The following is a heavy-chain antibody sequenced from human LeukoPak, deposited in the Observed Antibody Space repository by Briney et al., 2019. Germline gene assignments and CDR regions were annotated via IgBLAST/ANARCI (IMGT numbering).Heavy chain of an antibody. Sequence: ASVKVSCKASGYTFTSYYMHWVRQAPGQGLERMGIINPSGGSTSYAQKFQGRVTMTRGTSTSTVYMELSSLRSEDTAVYYCARANHYDILTGYSDDAFDIWGQGTMVTVSS. J-gene: IGHJ3*02. CDR3: ARANHYDILTGYSDDAFDI. V-gene: IGHV1-46*01. CDR2: INPSGGST. D-gene: IGHD3-9*01. CDR1: GYTFTSYY.